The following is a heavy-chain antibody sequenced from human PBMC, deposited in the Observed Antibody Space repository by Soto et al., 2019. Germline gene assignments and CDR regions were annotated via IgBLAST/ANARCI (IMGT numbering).Heavy chain of an antibody. V-gene: IGHV1-18*01. J-gene: IGHJ3*02. CDR1: GYTFTNYG. D-gene: IGHD6-13*01. Sequence: ASVKVSCKTSGYTFTNYGISWVRQAPGQGLEWMGWISAQTGNTNYAQKFQGRVTMTTDTSTSTAYMELRSLRSDDTAVYYCARVLGYNSSWWRHTAFDIWGQGTMVTVS. CDR3: ARVLGYNSSWWRHTAFDI. CDR2: ISAQTGNT.